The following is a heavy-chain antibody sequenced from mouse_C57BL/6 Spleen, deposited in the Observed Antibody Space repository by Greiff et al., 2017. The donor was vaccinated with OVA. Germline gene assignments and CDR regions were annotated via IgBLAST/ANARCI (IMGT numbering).Heavy chain of an antibody. J-gene: IGHJ3*01. D-gene: IGHD1-1*01. CDR1: GFTFSSYT. V-gene: IGHV5-9*01. CDR2: ISGGGGNT. CDR3: AREEGYYGSSYPFAY. Sequence: EVQGVESGGGLVKPGGSLKLSCAASGFTFSSYTMSWVRQTPEKRLEWVATISGGGGNTYYPDSVKGRFTISRDNAKNTLYLQMSSLRSEDTALYYCAREEGYYGSSYPFAYWGQGTLVTVSA.